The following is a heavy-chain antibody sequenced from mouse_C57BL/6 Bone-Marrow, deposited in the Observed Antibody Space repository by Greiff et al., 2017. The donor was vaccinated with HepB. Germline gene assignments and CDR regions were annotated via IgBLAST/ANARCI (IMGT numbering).Heavy chain of an antibody. J-gene: IGHJ4*01. Sequence: EVMLVESGGGLVKPGGSLKLSCAASGFTFSSYAMSWVRQTPEKRLEWVATISDGGSYTYYPGNVKGRFTISRDNAKNNLYLQMSHLKSEDTAMYYCAREGDYSNYEDAMDYWGQGTSVTVSS. CDR1: GFTFSSYA. CDR2: ISDGGSYT. CDR3: AREGDYSNYEDAMDY. V-gene: IGHV5-4*01. D-gene: IGHD2-5*01.